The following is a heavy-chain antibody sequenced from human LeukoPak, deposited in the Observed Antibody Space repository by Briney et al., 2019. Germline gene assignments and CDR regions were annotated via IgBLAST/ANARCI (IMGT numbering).Heavy chain of an antibody. Sequence: SETLSLTCTVSGGSINNYYWSWIRQPPGKGLEWIGYIYYSGSTNYNPSLKSRVTISVDTSKNHFSLKLSSLTAADMAVYYCARHRGSGYPYFDYWGQGTLVTVSS. CDR2: IYYSGST. J-gene: IGHJ4*02. V-gene: IGHV4-59*01. CDR3: ARHRGSGYPYFDY. CDR1: GGSINNYY. D-gene: IGHD3-22*01.